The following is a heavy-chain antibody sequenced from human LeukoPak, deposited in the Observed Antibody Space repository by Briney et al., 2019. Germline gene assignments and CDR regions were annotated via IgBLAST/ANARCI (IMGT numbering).Heavy chain of an antibody. D-gene: IGHD4-17*01. Sequence: SETPSLTCTVSGGSVSSGSYYWSWIRQPPGKGLEWIGYIYYSGSTNYNPSLKSRVTISVDTSKNQFSLKLSSVTAADTAVYYCARDGDYGGPYYFDYWGQGTLVTVSS. CDR3: ARDGDYGGPYYFDY. V-gene: IGHV4-61*01. J-gene: IGHJ4*02. CDR2: IYYSGST. CDR1: GGSVSSGSYY.